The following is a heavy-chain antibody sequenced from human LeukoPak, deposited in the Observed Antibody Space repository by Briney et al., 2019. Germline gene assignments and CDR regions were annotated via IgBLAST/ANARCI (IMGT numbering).Heavy chain of an antibody. Sequence: SSETLSLTCTVSGGSISSYYWSWIPQPAGKGLEWIGRIYTSGSTNYNPSLKSRVTISVDKSKNQFSLKLSSVTAADTAVYYCARLITRMGAFDIWGQGTMVTVSS. J-gene: IGHJ3*02. CDR2: IYTSGST. CDR3: ARLITRMGAFDI. D-gene: IGHD3-16*01. CDR1: GGSISSYY. V-gene: IGHV4-4*07.